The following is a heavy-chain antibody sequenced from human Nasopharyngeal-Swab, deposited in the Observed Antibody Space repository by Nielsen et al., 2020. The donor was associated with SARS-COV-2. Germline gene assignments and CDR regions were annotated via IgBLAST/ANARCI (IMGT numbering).Heavy chain of an antibody. CDR1: GFTFSNYG. J-gene: IGHJ6*02. CDR3: ARDLHCSGGSCYSYGMDV. CDR2: ILYDGSNK. D-gene: IGHD2-15*01. V-gene: IGHV3-33*01. Sequence: GEYLKISCAASGFTFSNYGMHWVRQAPGKGLEWVAVILYDGSNKYYADSVKGRFTISRDNSKNTLYLQMNSLRAEDTAVYYCARDLHCSGGSCYSYGMDVWGQGTTVTVSS.